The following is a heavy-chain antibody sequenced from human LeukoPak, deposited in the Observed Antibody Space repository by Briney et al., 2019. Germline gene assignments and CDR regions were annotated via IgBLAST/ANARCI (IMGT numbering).Heavy chain of an antibody. CDR3: TTDQPYDILTGYYFPHYYYMDV. CDR2: IKSKTDGGTT. J-gene: IGHJ6*03. Sequence: PGGSLRLSCAASGFTFSNAWMSWVRQAPGKGLEWVGRIKSKTDGGTTDYAAPVKGRFTISRDDSKNTLYLQMNSLKTEDTAVYYCTTDQPYDILTGYYFPHYYYMDVWGKGTTVTVS. D-gene: IGHD3-9*01. CDR1: GFTFSNAW. V-gene: IGHV3-15*01.